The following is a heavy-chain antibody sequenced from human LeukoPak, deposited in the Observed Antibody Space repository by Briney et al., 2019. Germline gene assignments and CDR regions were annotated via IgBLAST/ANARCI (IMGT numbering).Heavy chain of an antibody. V-gene: IGHV4-4*07. CDR2: IYTSGST. CDR1: GGSISSYY. Sequence: SSETLSLTCTVSGGSISSYYWSWIRQPPGKGLEWIGRIYTSGSTNYNPSLKSRVTISVDTSKNQFSLKLSSVTAADTAVYYCARGGRYVFDYWGQGTLVTVSS. J-gene: IGHJ4*02. D-gene: IGHD3-16*01. CDR3: ARGGRYVFDY.